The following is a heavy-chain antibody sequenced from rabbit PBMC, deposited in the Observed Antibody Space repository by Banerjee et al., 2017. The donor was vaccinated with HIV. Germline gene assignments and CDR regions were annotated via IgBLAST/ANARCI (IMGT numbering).Heavy chain of an antibody. J-gene: IGHJ4*01. Sequence: QSLEESGGGLVQPEGSLTLTCTASGFSFSSSYYMCWVRQAPGKGLEWVACIDAGSSDSTSYTNWAKGRFTISKASSTTVTLQMTSLTAADTATYFCARDTYYTYYKADYAYAFDLWGPGTLVTVS. D-gene: IGHD6-1*01. CDR1: GFSFSSSYY. CDR3: ARDTYYTYYKADYAYAFDL. CDR2: IDAGSSDST. V-gene: IGHV1S40*01.